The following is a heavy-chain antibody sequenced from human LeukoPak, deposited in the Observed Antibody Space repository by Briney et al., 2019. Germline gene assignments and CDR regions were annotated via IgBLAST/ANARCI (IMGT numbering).Heavy chain of an antibody. D-gene: IGHD2-2*02. J-gene: IGHJ5*02. V-gene: IGHV1-18*01. CDR3: ARGYCSSTSCYKEGPNLDP. CDR2: ISAYNGNT. CDR1: GYTFISYG. Sequence: ASVKVSCKASGYTFISYGISWVRQAPGQGLEWMGWISAYNGNTNYAQKLQGRVTMTTDTSTSTAYMELRSLRSDDTAVYYCARGYCSSTSCYKEGPNLDPWGQGTLVTVSS.